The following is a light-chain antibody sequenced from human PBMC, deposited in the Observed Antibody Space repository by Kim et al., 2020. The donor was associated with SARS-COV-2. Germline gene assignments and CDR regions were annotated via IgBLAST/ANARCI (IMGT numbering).Light chain of an antibody. Sequence: GQSVTISSTGTSSDVGGYNYVSWYQQNPGKAPKLIIYDVSNRPLGVSNRFSGSKSGNTASLTISGLQAEDEADYYCSSYTTISTLVFGGGTQLTVL. CDR3: SSYTTISTLV. CDR2: DVS. V-gene: IGLV2-14*03. CDR1: SSDVGGYNY. J-gene: IGLJ3*02.